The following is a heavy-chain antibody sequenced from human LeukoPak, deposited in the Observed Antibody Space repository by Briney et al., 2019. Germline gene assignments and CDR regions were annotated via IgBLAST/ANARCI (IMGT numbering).Heavy chain of an antibody. D-gene: IGHD6-19*01. CDR3: AKAPGWGLVAGFFDY. CDR2: IKQDGSEK. J-gene: IGHJ4*02. V-gene: IGHV3-7*03. CDR1: GFTFSSYW. Sequence: GGSLRLSCAASGFTFSSYWMSWVRQAPGKGLEWVANIKQDGSEKYYVDSVKGRFTISRDNAQNSLYLQMNSLRAEDTAVYYCAKAPGWGLVAGFFDYWGQGTLVTVSS.